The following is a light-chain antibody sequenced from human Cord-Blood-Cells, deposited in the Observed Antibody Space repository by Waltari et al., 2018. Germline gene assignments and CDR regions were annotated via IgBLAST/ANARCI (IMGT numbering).Light chain of an antibody. CDR1: QSISSW. J-gene: IGKJ1*01. CDR3: QQYNSYSWT. Sequence: EIQMTQSPFSLSASVGDRVTITCRASQSISSWLAWYQQKPGKAPTLLIYDASSLESGVPSRFSGSGSGTEFTLTISNLQPDDFSTYYCQQYNSYSWTFGQGTKVEIK. V-gene: IGKV1-5*01. CDR2: DAS.